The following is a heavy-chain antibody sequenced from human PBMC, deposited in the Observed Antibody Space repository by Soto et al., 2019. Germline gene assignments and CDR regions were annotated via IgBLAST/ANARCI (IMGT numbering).Heavy chain of an antibody. D-gene: IGHD3-10*01. Sequence: GGSLRLSCGASGFTFSTYWMHWVRQAPGEGLVWVSRISSDEKSATYADSVKGRFTIYRDNAKNTLFLQMNSLRAEDTAVYYCTRDSGSGNYRFDFWGQGTLVTVSS. CDR3: TRDSGSGNYRFDF. CDR1: GFTFSTYW. CDR2: ISSDEKSA. V-gene: IGHV3-74*01. J-gene: IGHJ4*02.